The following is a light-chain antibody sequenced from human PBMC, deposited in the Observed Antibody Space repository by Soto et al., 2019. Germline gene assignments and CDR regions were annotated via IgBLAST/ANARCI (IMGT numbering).Light chain of an antibody. CDR2: AAS. J-gene: IGKJ1*01. CDR3: QKSDSTPWT. Sequence: IPMTQSPAALSASVGDTVTVTCRASQSISEYLNWYQQKPGKAPRLLIYAASNLDNGVPSRFSGSGSGTTFTLTIGSLQPEDFATYYCQKSDSTPWTFGQGTKV. V-gene: IGKV1-39*01. CDR1: QSISEY.